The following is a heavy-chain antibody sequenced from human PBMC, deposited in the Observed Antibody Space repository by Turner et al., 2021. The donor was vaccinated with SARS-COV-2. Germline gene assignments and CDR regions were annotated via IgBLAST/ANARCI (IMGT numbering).Heavy chain of an antibody. D-gene: IGHD6-19*01. CDR2: FNPEDGET. CDR1: GYTLTALS. CDR3: ATGVAVAGTPSDYYYYYGMDV. Sequence: QVQLVQSGAEVKKPGASVKVSCKVSGYTLTALSMHWVRQAPGKGLEWVGGFNPEDGETIYAQKFQGRVTMTEDTSTDTAYMELSSLRSEDTAVYYCATGVAVAGTPSDYYYYYGMDVWGQGTTVTVSS. J-gene: IGHJ6*02. V-gene: IGHV1-24*01.